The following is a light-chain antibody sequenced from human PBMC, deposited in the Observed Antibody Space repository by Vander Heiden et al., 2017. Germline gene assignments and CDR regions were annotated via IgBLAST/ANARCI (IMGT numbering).Light chain of an antibody. V-gene: IGKV4-1*01. Sequence: DIVMTQSPDSLAVSLGERATINCKSSQSVLYSSNNKNCLAWYQQKPGQPPKLLIYWASTRESGVPDRFSGSGSGTDFTLTISSLQAEDVAVYYCQQDYSTPYTFGQGTKLEIK. CDR1: QSVLYSSNNKNC. J-gene: IGKJ2*01. CDR3: QQDYSTPYT. CDR2: WAS.